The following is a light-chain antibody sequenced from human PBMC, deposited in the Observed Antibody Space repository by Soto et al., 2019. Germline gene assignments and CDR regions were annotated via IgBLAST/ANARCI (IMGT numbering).Light chain of an antibody. J-gene: IGLJ2*01. V-gene: IGLV1-40*01. CDR3: QSYASSLSVL. CDR1: SSNIGAGYD. Sequence: QSVLTQPPSVSGAPGQRVTISCTGSSSNIGAGYDVHWYQQLPGTAPKLLIYGNSNRPSGVPDRFSGSKSGTSASLAITGLQADDDADYCQSYASSLSVLFGGGTKLTVL. CDR2: GNS.